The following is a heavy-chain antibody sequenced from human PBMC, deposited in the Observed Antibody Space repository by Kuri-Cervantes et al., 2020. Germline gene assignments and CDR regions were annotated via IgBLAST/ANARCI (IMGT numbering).Heavy chain of an antibody. CDR1: GGSFSGYY. J-gene: IGHJ3*02. CDR3: AGVVTPLYAFDI. CDR2: INHSGST. V-gene: IGHV4-34*01. Sequence: SETLSLTCAVYGGSFSGYYWSWIRQPPGKGLEWIGEINHSGSTNYNPSLKSRVTISVDKSKNQFSLKLSSVTAADAAVYYCAGVVTPLYAFDIWGQGTMVTVSS. D-gene: IGHD4-23*01.